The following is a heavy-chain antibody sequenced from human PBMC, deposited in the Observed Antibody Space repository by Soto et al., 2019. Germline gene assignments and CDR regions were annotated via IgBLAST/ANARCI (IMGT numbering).Heavy chain of an antibody. J-gene: IGHJ5*02. V-gene: IGHV3-21*01. D-gene: IGHD3-10*01. CDR1: GFTFSSYS. CDR3: ARFPIPMVRGARACSPVGWLGP. Sequence: PCGTLRLSCAASGFTFSSYSMNWVREAPGKGLEWVSSISSSSSYIYYADSVKCRFTISRDNAKNSMCLQMNSLRAEDTAAYYCARFPIPMVRGARACSPVGWLGPRGKRTMVTVSS. CDR2: ISSSSSYI.